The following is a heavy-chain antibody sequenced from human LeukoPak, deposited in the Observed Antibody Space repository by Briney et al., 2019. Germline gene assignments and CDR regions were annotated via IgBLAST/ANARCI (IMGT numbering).Heavy chain of an antibody. CDR2: IFYSGNT. CDR3: AKGPYRGSGYSGYDSNARADY. Sequence: PSETLSLTCTVSGGSISTSNYYWGWIRQPPGKGLEWIGNIFYSGNTYYNASLKSQVSISIDTSKNQFSLKLTSVAAADTAVYYCAKGPYRGSGYSGYDSNARADYWGQGTLVTVSS. CDR1: GGSISTSNYY. V-gene: IGHV4-39*01. J-gene: IGHJ4*02. D-gene: IGHD5-12*01.